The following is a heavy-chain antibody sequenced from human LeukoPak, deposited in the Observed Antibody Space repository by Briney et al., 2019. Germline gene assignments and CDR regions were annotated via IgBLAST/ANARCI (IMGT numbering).Heavy chain of an antibody. CDR2: VKHDGSGK. V-gene: IGHV3-7*05. J-gene: IGHJ2*01. CDR3: AREGIAVAVKLAFFDL. CDR1: GFPFSTYW. D-gene: IGHD6-19*01. Sequence: GGSLRLSCGASGFPFSTYWMSWVRQAPGKGLEWVANVKHDGSGKYYVESVGGRFTISRDNAKNSLYLQMNRLRAEDTAVYYCAREGIAVAVKLAFFDLWGRGTPVTVSS.